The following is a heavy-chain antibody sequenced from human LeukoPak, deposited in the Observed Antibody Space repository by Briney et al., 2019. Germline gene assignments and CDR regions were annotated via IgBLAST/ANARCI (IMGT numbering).Heavy chain of an antibody. V-gene: IGHV4-34*01. Sequence: SETLSLTCAVYGGSFSGYYWSWIRQPPGKGLGWIGVINHSGSTNYNPSLKSRVTISVDTSKNQFSLKLSSVTAADTAVYYCARESRGYDSSGYYSSHFDYWGQGTLVTVSS. CDR3: ARESRGYDSSGYYSSHFDY. CDR1: GGSFSGYY. J-gene: IGHJ4*02. D-gene: IGHD3-22*01. CDR2: INHSGST.